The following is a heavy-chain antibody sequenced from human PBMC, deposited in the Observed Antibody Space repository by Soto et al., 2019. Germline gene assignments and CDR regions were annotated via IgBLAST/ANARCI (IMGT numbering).Heavy chain of an antibody. CDR3: AKAAGYDILTGYYRNYYYYYMDV. J-gene: IGHJ6*03. D-gene: IGHD3-9*01. CDR2: ISGSGGST. Sequence: GGSLRLSCAASGFTFSSYAMSWVRQAPGKGLEWVSAISGSGGSTYYADSVKGRFTISRDNSKNTLYLQMNSLRAEDTAVYYCAKAAGYDILTGYYRNYYYYYMDVWGKGTPVTVSS. CDR1: GFTFSSYA. V-gene: IGHV3-23*01.